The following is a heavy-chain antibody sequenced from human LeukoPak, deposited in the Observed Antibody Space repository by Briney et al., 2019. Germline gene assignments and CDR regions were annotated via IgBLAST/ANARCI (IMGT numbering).Heavy chain of an antibody. V-gene: IGHV4-4*07. CDR2: IYTSGST. CDR1: GDSISSYY. CDR3: ARDCSSTSCYGYYYYYMDV. D-gene: IGHD2-2*01. J-gene: IGHJ6*03. Sequence: SETLSLTCTVSGDSISSYYWSWIRQPAGKGLEWIGRIYTSGSTNYNPSLKSRVTMSVDTSKNQFSLKLSSVTAADTAVYYCARDCSSTSCYGYYYYYMDVWGKGTTVTVSS.